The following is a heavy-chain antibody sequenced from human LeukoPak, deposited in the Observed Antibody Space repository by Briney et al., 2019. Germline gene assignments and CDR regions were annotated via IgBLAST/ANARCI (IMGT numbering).Heavy chain of an antibody. Sequence: GESLKISCKGSGYSFTSYWIGWVRQMPGKGLEWMGIIYPGDSDTRYSPSFQGQVTISADKSISTAYLQWSSLKASDTAMYYCARTLPRDCSSTSCPHSDYYYMDVWGKGTTVTVSS. CDR2: IYPGDSDT. CDR1: GYSFTSYW. CDR3: ARTLPRDCSSTSCPHSDYYYMDV. J-gene: IGHJ6*03. V-gene: IGHV5-51*01. D-gene: IGHD2-2*01.